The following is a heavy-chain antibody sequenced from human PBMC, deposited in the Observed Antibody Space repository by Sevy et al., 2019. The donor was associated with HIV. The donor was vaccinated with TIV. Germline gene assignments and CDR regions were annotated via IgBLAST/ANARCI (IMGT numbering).Heavy chain of an antibody. CDR1: GGSISSHSYY. J-gene: IGHJ6*02. V-gene: IGHV4-31*03. D-gene: IGHD4-4*01. CDR2: IHYSGRT. CDR3: ARDHGYSNGWFPYYYYYGMDV. Sequence: SETLSLTCSVSGGSISSHSYYWTWIRQHPGKGLEWIGYIHYSGRTYYNPSLKCRVTISLDTSKNQVSLSLRSVTAADTAVYYCARDHGYSNGWFPYYYYYGMDVWGPGTTVTVSS.